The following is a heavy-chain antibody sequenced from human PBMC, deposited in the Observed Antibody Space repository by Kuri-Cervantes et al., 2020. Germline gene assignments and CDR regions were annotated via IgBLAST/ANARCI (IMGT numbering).Heavy chain of an antibody. J-gene: IGHJ4*02. CDR1: GYNFIGYF. CDR3: ARDRPSNRITMIVGGDY. V-gene: IGHV1-69*06. D-gene: IGHD3-22*01. CDR2: IIPIFGTA. Sequence: SVKVSCKASGYNFIGYFIHGVRQAPGQGLEWMGGIIPIFGTANYAQKFQGRVTITADKSTSTAYMELSSLRSDDTAVYYCARDRPSNRITMIVGGDYWGQGTLVTVSS.